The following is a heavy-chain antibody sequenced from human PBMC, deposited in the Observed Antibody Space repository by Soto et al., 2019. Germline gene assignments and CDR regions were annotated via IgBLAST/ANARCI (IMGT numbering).Heavy chain of an antibody. CDR3: AREEVAAAGYIKYYYYGMDV. J-gene: IGHJ6*02. CDR2: IYYSGST. CDR1: GGSISSGDYY. V-gene: IGHV4-30-4*01. D-gene: IGHD6-13*01. Sequence: SETLSLTCTVSGGSISSGDYYWSWIRQPPGKGLEWIGYIYYSGSTYYNPSLKSRVTISVDTSKNQFSLKLSSVTAADTAVYYCAREEVAAAGYIKYYYYGMDVWGQGTTVTVSS.